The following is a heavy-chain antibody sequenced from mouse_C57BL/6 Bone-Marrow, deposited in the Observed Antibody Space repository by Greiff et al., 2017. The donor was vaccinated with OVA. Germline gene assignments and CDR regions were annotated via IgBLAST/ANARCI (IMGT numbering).Heavy chain of an antibody. V-gene: IGHV1-76*01. CDR3: ARSERLRDYLDY. D-gene: IGHD2-2*01. Sequence: VKLVESGAELVRPGASVKLSCKASGYTFTDYYIRWVTQRPGQGLEWNARLYPGSGNIYYNEKFNGKATLTAKKSSSTAYMQLSSLTSDDSAVYFCARSERLRDYLDYWGQGTTLTVSS. CDR2: LYPGSGNI. CDR1: GYTFTDYY. J-gene: IGHJ2*01.